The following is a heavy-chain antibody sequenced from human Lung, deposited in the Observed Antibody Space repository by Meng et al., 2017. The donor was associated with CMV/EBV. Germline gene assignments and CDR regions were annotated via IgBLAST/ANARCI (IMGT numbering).Heavy chain of an antibody. CDR3: ARGGRGIAARGWFDP. CDR1: GGSISSGGYY. CDR2: IYYSGST. J-gene: IGHJ5*02. V-gene: IGHV4-31*03. D-gene: IGHD6-6*01. Sequence: LRLXCTVSGGSISSGGYYWSWIRQHPGKGLEWIGYIYYSGSTYYNPSLKSRVTISVDTSKNQFSLKLSSATAADTAVYYCARGGRGIAARGWFDPWGQGTXVTVAS.